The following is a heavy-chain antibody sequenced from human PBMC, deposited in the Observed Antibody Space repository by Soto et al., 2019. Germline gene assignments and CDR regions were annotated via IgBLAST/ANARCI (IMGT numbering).Heavy chain of an antibody. D-gene: IGHD3-3*01. CDR2: IIPIFGTA. CDR3: ARGSLTIFGVVTYYGMDV. Sequence: ASVKVSCKASGGTFSSYAISWVRQAPGQGLEWMGGIIPIFGTANYAQKFQGRVTITADESTSTAYMELSSLRSEDTAVYYCARGSLTIFGVVTYYGMDVWGQGTTVTVSS. CDR1: GGTFSSYA. J-gene: IGHJ6*02. V-gene: IGHV1-69*13.